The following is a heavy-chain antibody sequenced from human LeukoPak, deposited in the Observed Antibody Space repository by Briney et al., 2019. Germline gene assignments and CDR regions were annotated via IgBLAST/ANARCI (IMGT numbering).Heavy chain of an antibody. J-gene: IGHJ5*02. V-gene: IGHV4-59*01. CDR3: ARFRGTSRWFDP. D-gene: IGHD1-26*01. Sequence: GSLRLSCAASGFTFSDAWMSWVRQPPGKGLEWIGYIYYSGSTNYNPSLKSRVTISVDTSKNQFSLKLSSVTAADTAVYYCARFRGTSRWFDPWGQGTLVTVSS. CDR2: IYYSGST. CDR1: GFTFSDAW.